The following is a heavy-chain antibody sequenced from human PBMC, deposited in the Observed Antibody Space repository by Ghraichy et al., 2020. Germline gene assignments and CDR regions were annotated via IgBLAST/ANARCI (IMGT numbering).Heavy chain of an antibody. D-gene: IGHD4-17*01. CDR3: ARGVGYGDYGY. Sequence: ETLSLTCAVYGGSFSGYYWSWIRQPPGKGLEWIGEINHSGSTNYNPSLKSRVTISVDTSKNQFSLKLSSVTAADTAVYYCARGVGYGDYGYWGQGTLVTVSS. CDR1: GGSFSGYY. J-gene: IGHJ4*02. CDR2: INHSGST. V-gene: IGHV4-34*01.